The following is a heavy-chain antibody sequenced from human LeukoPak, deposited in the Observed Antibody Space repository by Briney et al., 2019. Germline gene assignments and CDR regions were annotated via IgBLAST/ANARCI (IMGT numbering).Heavy chain of an antibody. CDR2: INSDGSST. V-gene: IGHV3-74*01. Sequence: PGGSLRLSCAASGFTFSSYWMHWVRQAPGKGLVWVSRINSDGSSTSYADSVKGRFTISRDNAKNTLYLQMNSLRAEDTAVYYCARDLFFDYYDSSGGYYFDYWGQGTLVTVSS. CDR1: GFTFSSYW. D-gene: IGHD3-22*01. CDR3: ARDLFFDYYDSSGGYYFDY. J-gene: IGHJ4*02.